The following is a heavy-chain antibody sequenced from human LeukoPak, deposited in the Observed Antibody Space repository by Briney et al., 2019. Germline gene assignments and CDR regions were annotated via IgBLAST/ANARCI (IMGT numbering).Heavy chain of an antibody. CDR3: ARDDDSSGHAFDI. Sequence: ASVKVSCKASGYTFTGYYMHWVRQAPGQGLEWMGWINPNSGGTNYAQKFQGRVTMTRDTSTSTVYMELSSLRSEDTAVYYCARDDDSSGHAFDIWGQGTMVTVSS. J-gene: IGHJ3*02. D-gene: IGHD6-25*01. V-gene: IGHV1-2*02. CDR1: GYTFTGYY. CDR2: INPNSGGT.